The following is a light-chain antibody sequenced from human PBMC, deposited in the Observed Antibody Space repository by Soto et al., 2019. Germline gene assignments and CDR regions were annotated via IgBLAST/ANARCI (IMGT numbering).Light chain of an antibody. Sequence: DIQMTQSPSTLSASVGDRVTITCRASQSLSSWLAWYQQKPGKVPKLLIYKASSLESGVPSRFSGSGSGTEFTLTISSLQSDDFATYYCQQYKTYFRTFGQGTKVEI. CDR2: KAS. CDR1: QSLSSW. V-gene: IGKV1-5*03. J-gene: IGKJ2*01. CDR3: QQYKTYFRT.